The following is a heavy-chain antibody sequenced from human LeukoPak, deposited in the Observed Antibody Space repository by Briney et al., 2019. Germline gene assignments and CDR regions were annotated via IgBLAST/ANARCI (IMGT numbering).Heavy chain of an antibody. V-gene: IGHV3-7*01. CDR2: IKQDGSEK. CDR1: GFTFGSYW. D-gene: IGHD6-13*01. Sequence: GGSLRLSCAASGFTFGSYWMTWVRQAPGKEPEGVGNIKQDGSEKYYVHSVTGRFTISRDNAKNSLYLQVNSLRAEDTAVYYCARMSSSSWYVCDYWGQGTLVTVAS. J-gene: IGHJ4*02. CDR3: ARMSSSSWYVCDY.